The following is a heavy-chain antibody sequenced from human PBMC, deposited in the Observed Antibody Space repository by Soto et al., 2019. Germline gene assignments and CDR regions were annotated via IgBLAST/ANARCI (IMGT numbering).Heavy chain of an antibody. J-gene: IGHJ6*02. D-gene: IGHD3-16*01. CDR1: GFTFSKYG. CDR2: LTDDGKEK. CDR3: AKVRFALKYYYGLDV. Sequence: QVHLVESGGGVVQPGTSLRLSCVASGFTFSKYGMHWVRQAPGKGLEWVAILTDDGKEKYYADSVKRRFIISRDNSNNTLFLQMNTLSAEDTAVYYCAKVRFALKYYYGLDVWGQGTTVSVSS. V-gene: IGHV3-30*18.